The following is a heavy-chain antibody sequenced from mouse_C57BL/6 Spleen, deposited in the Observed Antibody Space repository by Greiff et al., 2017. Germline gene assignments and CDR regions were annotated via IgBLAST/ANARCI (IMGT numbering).Heavy chain of an antibody. D-gene: IGHD6-1*01. V-gene: IGHV3-6*01. CDR3: ASSLDY. CDR2: ISYDGSN. Sequence: DVTLQESGPGLANPSSSLSLPCSVSGYSITSGYYWNWIRTFPGNYLEWFGYISYDGSNNYNPSLKNRNSSTRDTSKNQFFLKLNSVTTEDTATYYCASSLDYWGQGTTLTVSS. CDR1: GYSITSGYY. J-gene: IGHJ2*01.